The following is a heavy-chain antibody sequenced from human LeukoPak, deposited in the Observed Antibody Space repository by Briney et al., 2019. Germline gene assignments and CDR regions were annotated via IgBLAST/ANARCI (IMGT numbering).Heavy chain of an antibody. V-gene: IGHV1-18*01. D-gene: IGHD1-26*01. CDR1: GYTFTSYG. CDR3: ARSEVGAMVDY. Sequence: ASVTVSFKASGYTFTSYGISWVRQPPAQGLEWMGWISAYNGNTNYAQKLQGRVTMTTDTSTSTAYMELRSLRSDDTAVYYCARSEVGAMVDYWGEGALVTVSS. J-gene: IGHJ4*02. CDR2: ISAYNGNT.